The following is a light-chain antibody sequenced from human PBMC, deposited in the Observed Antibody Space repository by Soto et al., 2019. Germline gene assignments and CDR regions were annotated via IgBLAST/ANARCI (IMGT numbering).Light chain of an antibody. Sequence: DIQMTQSPSTLSASVGDRVTITCRASQSISSWLAWYQQRPGKAPKLLIYDASSLESGVPSRFSGSGSGTDFTLTISCLQSEDFATYYCQQYYSYPQTFGQGTKVDI. J-gene: IGKJ1*01. CDR1: QSISSW. V-gene: IGKV1-5*01. CDR2: DAS. CDR3: QQYYSYPQT.